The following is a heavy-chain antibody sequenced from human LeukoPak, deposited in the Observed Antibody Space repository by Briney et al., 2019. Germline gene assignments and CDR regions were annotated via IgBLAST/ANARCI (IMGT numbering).Heavy chain of an antibody. CDR3: AREVQGDGYFDY. V-gene: IGHV1-69*04. Sequence: SVKVSCKASGGTFSSYAISWVRQAPGQGLEWMGRIIPILGIANYAQKFQGRVTITADESTSTAYMELSSLRSEDTAVYYCAREVQGDGYFDYWGQGTLVTVSS. CDR2: IIPILGIA. CDR1: GGTFSSYA. J-gene: IGHJ4*02. D-gene: IGHD3-16*01.